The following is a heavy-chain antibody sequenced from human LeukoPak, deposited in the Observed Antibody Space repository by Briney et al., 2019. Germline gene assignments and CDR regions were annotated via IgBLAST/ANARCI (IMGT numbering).Heavy chain of an antibody. CDR2: IIPIFGTA. V-gene: IGHV1-69*13. Sequence: GASVKVSCKASGGTFSSYAISWVRQAPGQGLEWMGGIIPIFGTANYAQKFQGRVTITADESTSTAYMELSSLRSEDTAVYYCARNPNYGDYRFDYWGQGTLVTVSS. CDR3: ARNPNYGDYRFDY. D-gene: IGHD4-17*01. J-gene: IGHJ4*02. CDR1: GGTFSSYA.